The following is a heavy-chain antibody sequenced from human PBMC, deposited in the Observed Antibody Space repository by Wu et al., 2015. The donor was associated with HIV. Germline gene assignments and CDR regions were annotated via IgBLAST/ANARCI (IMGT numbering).Heavy chain of an antibody. V-gene: IGHV1-69*13. D-gene: IGHD3-22*01. Sequence: QVQLVQSGAEVKKPGSSVKVSCKASGGTFSSYAISWVRQAPGQGLEWMGRIIPIFGTANYAQKFQGRVTITADESTSTAYMELSSLRSEDTAVYYCASGDYYDSSGYYYGMDVWGQGTTGHRLL. CDR1: GGTFSSYA. J-gene: IGHJ6*02. CDR3: ASGDYYDSSGYYYGMDV. CDR2: IIPIFGTA.